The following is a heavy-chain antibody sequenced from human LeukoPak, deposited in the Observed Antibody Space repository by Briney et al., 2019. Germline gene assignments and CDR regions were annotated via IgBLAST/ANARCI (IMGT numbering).Heavy chain of an antibody. V-gene: IGHV3-48*02. Sequence: GSLTLYCAASGFTFSSYSMNWVGQAPGRGLEWISYISGSGSAIYYADSVKSRVTISRDNANNSVYLQMNSLRDEDTAVYNCARDLAYQRYGMDVWGKRATVSVSS. J-gene: IGHJ6*01. CDR2: ISGSGSAI. D-gene: IGHD2-2*01. CDR3: ARDLAYQRYGMDV. CDR1: GFTFSSYS.